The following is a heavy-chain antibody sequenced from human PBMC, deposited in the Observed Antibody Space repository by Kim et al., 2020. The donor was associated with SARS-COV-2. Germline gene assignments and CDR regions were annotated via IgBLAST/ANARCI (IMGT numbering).Heavy chain of an antibody. Sequence: SETLSLTCTVSGGSISSGGYYWSWIRQHPGKGLEWIGYIYYSGSTYYNPSLKSRVTISVDTSKNQFSLKLSSVTAADTAVYYCARDHTHDFDIWGQGTMVTVSS. J-gene: IGHJ3*02. V-gene: IGHV4-31*03. CDR1: GGSISSGGYY. CDR3: ARDHTHDFDI. CDR2: IYYSGST.